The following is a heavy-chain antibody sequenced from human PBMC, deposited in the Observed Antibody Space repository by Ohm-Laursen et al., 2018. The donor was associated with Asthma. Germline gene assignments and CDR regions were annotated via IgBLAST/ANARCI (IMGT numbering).Heavy chain of an antibody. D-gene: IGHD4-17*01. CDR2: INHSGST. Sequence: SDTLSLTCAVYGGSFSGYYWSWIRQPPGKGLEWIGEINHSGSTNYNPSLKSRVTISVDTSKNQFSLKLSSVTAADTAVYYCARVPGSGDYVFDYWGQGTLVTVSS. CDR3: ARVPGSGDYVFDY. V-gene: IGHV4-34*01. J-gene: IGHJ4*02. CDR1: GGSFSGYY.